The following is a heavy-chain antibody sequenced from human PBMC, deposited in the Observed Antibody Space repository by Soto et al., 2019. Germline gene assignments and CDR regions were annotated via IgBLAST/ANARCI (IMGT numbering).Heavy chain of an antibody. CDR2: FDPEDGET. D-gene: IGHD3-22*01. V-gene: IGHV1-24*01. CDR3: ATSSGYYYGAFDI. CDR1: GYTLTELS. J-gene: IGHJ3*02. Sequence: AASVKVSCKVSGYTLTELSMHWVRQAPGKGLEWMGGFDPEDGETIYAQKFQGRVTMTEDTSTDTAYMELSSLRSEDTAVYYCATSSGYYYGAFDIWGQGTLVTVSS.